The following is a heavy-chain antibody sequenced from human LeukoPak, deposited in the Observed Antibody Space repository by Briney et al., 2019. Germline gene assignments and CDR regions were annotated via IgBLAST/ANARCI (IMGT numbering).Heavy chain of an antibody. CDR3: ARGGSSFSSRDY. CDR2: ISSDSSYT. CDR1: GFTFSEYS. Sequence: GGSLRLSCAASGFTFSEYSMSWIRQAPGKGLELVSCISSDSSYTNYADSVKGRFTISRDNAKNSLYVQMNSLRAEDTAVYYCARGGSSFSSRDYWGQGTLVTVSS. V-gene: IGHV3-11*05. J-gene: IGHJ4*02. D-gene: IGHD6-6*01.